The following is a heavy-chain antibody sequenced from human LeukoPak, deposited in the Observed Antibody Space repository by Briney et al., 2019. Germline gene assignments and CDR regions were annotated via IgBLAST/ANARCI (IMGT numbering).Heavy chain of an antibody. V-gene: IGHV1-2*02. CDR3: ARGRSMIVVVRDAFDI. CDR1: GYTFTVYY. CDR2: INPNSGGT. D-gene: IGHD3-22*01. J-gene: IGHJ3*02. Sequence: GASVTVSCKASGYTFTVYYMHWVRQAPGQGLEWMGWINPNSGGTNYAQKFQGRVTMTRDTSISTAYMELSRLRSDDTAVYYCARGRSMIVVVRDAFDIWGQGTMVTVSS.